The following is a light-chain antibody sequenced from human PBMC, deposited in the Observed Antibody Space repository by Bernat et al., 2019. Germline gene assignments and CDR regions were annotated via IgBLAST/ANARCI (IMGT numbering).Light chain of an antibody. CDR3: QQRYSSPIT. Sequence: EIVLTQSPGTLSLSPGERVTLSCRASQSVTYQLAWYQHKPGQAPRLLIFDASNRATGIPARFSGSGSGTDFTLPISSLESEDFAVYYCQQRYSSPITFGGGTKVEIK. CDR2: DAS. J-gene: IGKJ4*01. V-gene: IGKV3-11*01. CDR1: QSVTYQ.